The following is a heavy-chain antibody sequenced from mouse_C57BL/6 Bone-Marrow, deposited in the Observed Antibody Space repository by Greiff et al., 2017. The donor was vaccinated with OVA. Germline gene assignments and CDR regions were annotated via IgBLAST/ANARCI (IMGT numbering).Heavy chain of an antibody. D-gene: IGHD1-1*01. CDR2: IYPGSGST. CDR3: ARPPYYYYGSGGDY. V-gene: IGHV1-55*01. Sequence: QVQLKQPGAELVKPGASVKMSCKASGYTFTSYWITWVKQRPGQGLEWLGDIYPGSGSTNYNEKFKSKATLTVDTSSSTAYMQLSSLTSEDSAVYYSARPPYYYYGSGGDYWGQGTTLTVSS. J-gene: IGHJ2*01. CDR1: GYTFTSYW.